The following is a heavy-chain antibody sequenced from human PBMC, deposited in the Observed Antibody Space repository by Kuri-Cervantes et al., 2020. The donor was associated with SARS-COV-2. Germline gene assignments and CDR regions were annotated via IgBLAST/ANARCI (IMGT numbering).Heavy chain of an antibody. J-gene: IGHJ4*02. CDR3: ARDSIFWSGFDY. V-gene: IGHV3-66*02. D-gene: IGHD3-3*01. Sequence: GESLKISCAASGFTVSSNYMSWVRQAPGKGLEWVSVIYSGGSTYYADSVKGRFTISRDNSKNTLYLQMSSLRGDDTAVYYCARDSIFWSGFDYWGQGTLVTVSS. CDR1: GFTVSSNY. CDR2: IYSGGST.